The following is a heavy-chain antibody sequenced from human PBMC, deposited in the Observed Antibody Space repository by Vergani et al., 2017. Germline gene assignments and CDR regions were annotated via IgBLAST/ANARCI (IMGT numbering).Heavy chain of an antibody. Sequence: QVQLQESGPGLVKPSETLSLTCTVSGGSVSSGSYYWSWIRQPPGKGLEWIGYIYYSGSTNYNPSLKSRVTISVDTSKNPFSLKLSSVTAADTAVYYCAKVRSIAARRQAGFDYWGQGTLVTVSS. CDR1: GGSVSSGSYY. CDR2: IYYSGST. V-gene: IGHV4-61*01. CDR3: AKVRSIAARRQAGFDY. J-gene: IGHJ4*02. D-gene: IGHD6-6*01.